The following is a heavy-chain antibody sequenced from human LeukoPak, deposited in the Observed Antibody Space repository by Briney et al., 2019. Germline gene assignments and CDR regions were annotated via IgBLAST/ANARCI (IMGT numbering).Heavy chain of an antibody. CDR2: INPNSGGT. V-gene: IGHV1-2*02. Sequence: ASVKVSCKASGYTFTGYYMHWVRQAPGQGLEWMGWINPNSGGTNYAQKFQGRITMTRDKSIRTAYMELSRLTSDDTAVYYCARNIWFGESADAFDIWGQGTMVTVSS. CDR1: GYTFTGYY. CDR3: ARNIWFGESADAFDI. D-gene: IGHD3-10*01. J-gene: IGHJ3*02.